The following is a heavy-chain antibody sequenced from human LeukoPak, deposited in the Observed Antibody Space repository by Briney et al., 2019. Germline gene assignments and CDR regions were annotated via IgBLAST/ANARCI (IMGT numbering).Heavy chain of an antibody. CDR3: ARRRSIAVADY. V-gene: IGHV5-51*01. Sequence: GESLKISCETSGYRFTDYWIGWVRQMPGKGLEWMGIIYPGDSDIKYSPSFQGQVTISADKSINTAYLQWSSLKASDTAMYYCARRRSIAVADYWGQGTLVTVSS. CDR1: GYRFTDYW. CDR2: IYPGDSDI. D-gene: IGHD6-19*01. J-gene: IGHJ4*02.